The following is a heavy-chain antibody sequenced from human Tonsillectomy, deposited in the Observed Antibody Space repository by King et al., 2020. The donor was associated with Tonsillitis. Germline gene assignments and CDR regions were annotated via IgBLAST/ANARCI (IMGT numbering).Heavy chain of an antibody. CDR1: GFSFNNAW. Sequence: VQLVESGGGLVKPGGSLRLSCAASGFSFNNAWMNWVRQAPGKGLEWVGRIKSKTDGGTKDYGASGKGRFTISREDSKTTLYLQISSLKTEDTAVYYCTTVGIAVAGTLSFDYWGQGTLVTVSS. CDR2: IKSKTDGGTK. J-gene: IGHJ4*02. D-gene: IGHD6-19*01. CDR3: TTVGIAVAGTLSFDY. V-gene: IGHV3-15*07.